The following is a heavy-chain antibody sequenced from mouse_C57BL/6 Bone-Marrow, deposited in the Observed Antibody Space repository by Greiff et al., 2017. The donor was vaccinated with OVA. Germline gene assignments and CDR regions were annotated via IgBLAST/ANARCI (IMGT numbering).Heavy chain of an antibody. D-gene: IGHD2-4*01. CDR2: IHPNSGST. CDR3: KRICYDYDREY. V-gene: IGHV1-64*01. J-gene: IGHJ3*01. CDR1: GYTFTSYW. Sequence: QVQLQQPGAELVKPGASVKLSCKASGYTFTSYWMHWVKQRPGQGLEWIGMIHPNSGSTNYNEKFKSKATLTADKSSSSAYMQLSSLTSEDSAVYYCKRICYDYDREYWGQGTLVTVSA.